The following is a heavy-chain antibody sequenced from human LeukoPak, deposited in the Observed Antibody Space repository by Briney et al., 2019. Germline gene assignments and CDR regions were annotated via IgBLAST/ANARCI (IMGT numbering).Heavy chain of an antibody. CDR1: GFTFSSYE. CDR3: ARDRRGRYFDWLLDHDAFDI. Sequence: GGSLRLSCAASGFTFSSYEMNWVRQAPGKGLEWVSYISRSGSTIYYADSVKGRFTISRDNAKNSLYLQMNSLRAEDTAVYYCARDRRGRYFDWLLDHDAFDIWGQGTMVTVSS. CDR2: ISRSGSTI. V-gene: IGHV3-48*03. D-gene: IGHD3-9*01. J-gene: IGHJ3*02.